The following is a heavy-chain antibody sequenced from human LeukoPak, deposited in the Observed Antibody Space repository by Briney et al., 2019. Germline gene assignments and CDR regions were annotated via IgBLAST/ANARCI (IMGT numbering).Heavy chain of an antibody. V-gene: IGHV5-51*01. D-gene: IGHD3-16*02. CDR2: IYPGDSDT. J-gene: IGHJ4*02. CDR3: ARADYDYVWGSYRYFDY. Sequence: GESLKISCKGSGYSFTSYWIGWVRQMPGKGLEWMGIIYPGDSDTRYSPSFQGQVTISADKSISTAYLQWSSLKASDTAMYYCARADYDYVWGSYRYFDYWGQGTLVTVSS. CDR1: GYSFTSYW.